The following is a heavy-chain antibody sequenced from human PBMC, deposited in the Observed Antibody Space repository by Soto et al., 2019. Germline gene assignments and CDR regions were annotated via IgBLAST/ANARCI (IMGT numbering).Heavy chain of an antibody. D-gene: IGHD3-10*01. V-gene: IGHV3-23*01. J-gene: IGHJ4*02. Sequence: GGSLRLSCASSGFTFSSYAMSLVRQAPGKGLEWVSAISGSGGSTYYADSVKGRFTISRDNSKNTLYLQMNSLRAEDTAVYYCAKTLLWFGEFFDYWGQGTLVTVSS. CDR1: GFTFSSYA. CDR3: AKTLLWFGEFFDY. CDR2: ISGSGGST.